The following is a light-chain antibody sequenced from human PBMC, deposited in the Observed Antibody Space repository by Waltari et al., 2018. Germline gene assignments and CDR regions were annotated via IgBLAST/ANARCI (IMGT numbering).Light chain of an antibody. CDR3: QQYYTTPIT. V-gene: IGKV4-1*01. J-gene: IGKJ4*01. CDR2: WAS. Sequence: DIVMTQSPDPLAVSLGERATINCKSSQSVLDRSNNKNYLAWSQQKPGQPPKLFIYWASTRESGVPDRFSGSGSGTDFTLTISSLQAEDVAVYYCQQYYTTPITFGGGTKVEIK. CDR1: QSVLDRSNNKNY.